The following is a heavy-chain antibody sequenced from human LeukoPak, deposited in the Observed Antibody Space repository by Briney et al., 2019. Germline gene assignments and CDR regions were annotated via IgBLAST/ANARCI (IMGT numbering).Heavy chain of an antibody. CDR2: IYHSGST. CDR1: GGSISSGGYY. Sequence: SETLSLTCTVSGGSISSGGYYWSWIRQPPGKGLEWVGYIYHSGSTYYDPSLKSRVTISVDRSKNQFSLKLSSVTAADTAVYYCARLRFFDNWFDPWGQGTLVTVSS. V-gene: IGHV4-30-2*01. CDR3: ARLRFFDNWFDP. D-gene: IGHD3-3*01. J-gene: IGHJ5*02.